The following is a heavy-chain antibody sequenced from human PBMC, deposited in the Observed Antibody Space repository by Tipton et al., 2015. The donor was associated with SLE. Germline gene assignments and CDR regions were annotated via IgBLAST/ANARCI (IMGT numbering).Heavy chain of an antibody. D-gene: IGHD3-10*01. CDR2: VFYSGTT. CDR1: GVSISRSSYY. J-gene: IGHJ6*03. Sequence: TLSLTCTVSGVSISRSSYYWGWIRQSPGQGLEWLGNVFYSGTTYYNPSLKSRVTISVDTSKNQFSLKLGSVTAADTAMYYCARGTGIERNYFYYYYMDVWGKGTTVTVSS. CDR3: ARGTGIERNYFYYYYMDV. V-gene: IGHV4-39*07.